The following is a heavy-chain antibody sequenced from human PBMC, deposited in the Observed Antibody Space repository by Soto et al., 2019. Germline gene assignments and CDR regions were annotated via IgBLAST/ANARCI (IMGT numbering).Heavy chain of an antibody. J-gene: IGHJ6*02. CDR3: ARVSFWSGYDYYYYGMDV. CDR1: GYTFTSYG. Sequence: GASVKVSCKASGYTFTSYGISWVRQAPGQGLEWMGWISAYNGNTNYAQKLQGRVTMTTDTSTSTAYMELRSLRSDDTAVYYCARVSFWSGYDYYYYGMDVWGQGTTVTVSS. D-gene: IGHD3-3*01. CDR2: ISAYNGNT. V-gene: IGHV1-18*01.